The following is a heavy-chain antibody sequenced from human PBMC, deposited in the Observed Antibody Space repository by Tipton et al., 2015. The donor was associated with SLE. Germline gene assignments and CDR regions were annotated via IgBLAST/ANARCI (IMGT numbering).Heavy chain of an antibody. D-gene: IGHD1-1*01. Sequence: SLRLSWAASGFTVNSYAVHWVRQAPGKGLEWVAVISYDGSTKYYADSVKGRFTISRDNSKNTLYLQMNSLRAEDTAVCHCARKGGYTSDVKYYYMDVWGKGTTVTVSS. CDR2: ISYDGSTK. CDR3: ARKGGYTSDVKYYYMDV. V-gene: IGHV3-30*04. J-gene: IGHJ6*03. CDR1: GFTVNSYA.